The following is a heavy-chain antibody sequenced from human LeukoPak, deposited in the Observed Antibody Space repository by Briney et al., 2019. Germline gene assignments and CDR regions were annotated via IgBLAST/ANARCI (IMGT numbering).Heavy chain of an antibody. V-gene: IGHV1-69*06. CDR2: IIPIFGTA. CDR1: GGTFSSYA. CDR3: ARSRGGGRYFDWFGAFDI. Sequence: SVKVSCKASGGTFSSYAISWVRQAPGQGLEWMGGIIPIFGTANYAQKFQGRVTVTADKSTSTAYMELSSLRSEDTAVYYCARSRGGGRYFDWFGAFDIWGQGTMVTVSS. D-gene: IGHD3-9*01. J-gene: IGHJ3*02.